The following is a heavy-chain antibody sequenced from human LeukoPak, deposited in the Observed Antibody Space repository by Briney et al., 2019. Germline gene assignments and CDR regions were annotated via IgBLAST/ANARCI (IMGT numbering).Heavy chain of an antibody. Sequence: SVKVSCKASGGTFSSYAISWVRQAPGQGLEWMGRIIPILGIANYAQKFQGRVTIAADKSTSTAYMELSSLGSEDTAVYYCARGDSSSWYYFDYWGQGTLVTVSS. V-gene: IGHV1-69*04. CDR2: IIPILGIA. CDR3: ARGDSSSWYYFDY. J-gene: IGHJ4*02. D-gene: IGHD6-13*01. CDR1: GGTFSSYA.